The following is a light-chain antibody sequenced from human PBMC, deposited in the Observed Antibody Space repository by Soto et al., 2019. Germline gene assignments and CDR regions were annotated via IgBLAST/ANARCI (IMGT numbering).Light chain of an antibody. J-gene: IGKJ4*01. CDR2: GAS. CDR1: QSISSY. V-gene: IGKV3-15*01. Sequence: DIVMTQSPASLSASPGDRVTISCRASQSISSYLAWYQQKPGQAPRLLIYGASSMPSGVPARFSGSGSGTDFTLTISGLQTEDFAVYYCQQGYSRPLTFGGGTMVEI. CDR3: QQGYSRPLT.